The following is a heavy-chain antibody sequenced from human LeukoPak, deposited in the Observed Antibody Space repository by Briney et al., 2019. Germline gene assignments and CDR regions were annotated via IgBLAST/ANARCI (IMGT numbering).Heavy chain of an antibody. CDR1: GGSLSSYY. CDR3: ARQGADIVVVPAAHDAFDI. Sequence: SETLSLTCTVSGGSLSSYYWSWIRQSPGKGLEWIGYIYYSGSTNYNPSLKSRVTISVDTSKNQFSLKLSSVTAADTAVYYCARQGADIVVVPAAHDAFDIWGQGTMVTVSS. J-gene: IGHJ3*02. V-gene: IGHV4-59*08. D-gene: IGHD2-2*01. CDR2: IYYSGST.